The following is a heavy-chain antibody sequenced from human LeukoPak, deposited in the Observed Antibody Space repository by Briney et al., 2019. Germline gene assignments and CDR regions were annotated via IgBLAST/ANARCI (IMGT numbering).Heavy chain of an antibody. CDR1: GFMFDEYA. CDR2: MSWNGYDI. CDR3: ARAESDY. Sequence: GRSLRLSCAASGFMFDEYAMHWVRRAPGKGLEWVAGMSWNGYDIGYVDSVKGRFTISRDNAKNSLYLQMNSLRAEDTAVYYCARAESDYWGQGTLVTVSS. V-gene: IGHV3-9*01. J-gene: IGHJ4*02.